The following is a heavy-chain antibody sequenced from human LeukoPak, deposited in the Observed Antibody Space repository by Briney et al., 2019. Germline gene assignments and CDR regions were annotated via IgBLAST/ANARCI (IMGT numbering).Heavy chain of an antibody. D-gene: IGHD3-22*01. Sequence: SVKVSCKASGGTFSSYAISWVRQAPGQGLEWMGGIIPIFGTANYAQKFQGRVTITADESTSTAYMELSSLRSEDTAVYYCARDWYYYDSSGYYNWFDPWGQGTLVTVSS. J-gene: IGHJ5*02. CDR1: GGTFSSYA. V-gene: IGHV1-69*13. CDR2: IIPIFGTA. CDR3: ARDWYYYDSSGYYNWFDP.